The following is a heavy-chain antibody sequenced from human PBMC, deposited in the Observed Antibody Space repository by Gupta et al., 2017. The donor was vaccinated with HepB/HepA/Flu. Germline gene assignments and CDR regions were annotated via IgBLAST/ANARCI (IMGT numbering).Heavy chain of an antibody. J-gene: IGHJ6*02. D-gene: IGHD3-10*01. CDR3: ARIVRGYYYGAGSLAYYYYGMDV. Sequence: QVTLKEPGPVLVKPTETLTLTCTVPGFSLSNARMGVSWLRQPPGKALEWLAHIFSNDEKSYSTSLKSTLTISKDTSKSQVVLTMTNIDPVDTATYYCARIVRGYYYGAGSLAYYYYGMDVWSQGTTVTVSS. V-gene: IGHV2-26*01. CDR2: IFSNDEK. CDR1: GFSLSNARMG.